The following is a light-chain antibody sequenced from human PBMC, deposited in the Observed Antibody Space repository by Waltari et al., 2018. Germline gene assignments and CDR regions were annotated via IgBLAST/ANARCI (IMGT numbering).Light chain of an antibody. J-gene: IGKJ4*01. Sequence: DIVMTQSPDSLAVSLGERATINCKSSQSVLYSSNNKTYLDWYQQKPGQPPKLLIYWASTRESGVPDRFSGSGSGTDFTLTISSLQAADVAVYYCQQYYSTPLTFGGGTKVEIK. CDR2: WAS. CDR3: QQYYSTPLT. V-gene: IGKV4-1*01. CDR1: QSVLYSSNNKTY.